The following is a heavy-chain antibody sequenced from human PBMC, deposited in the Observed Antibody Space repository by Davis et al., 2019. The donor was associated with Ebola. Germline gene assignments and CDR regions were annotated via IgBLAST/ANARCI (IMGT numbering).Heavy chain of an antibody. V-gene: IGHV4-59*08. Sequence: PSETLSLTCTVSGGSISPYYWNWIRQPPGKGLEWIGHIYYNGSTKYNPSLKSRLTISVDTSKNQFSLKLSSVTAADTAVYYCARRVEMTIGGIYNWLDPWGQGTQVTVSS. CDR3: ARRVEMTIGGIYNWLDP. CDR1: GGSISPYY. D-gene: IGHD4/OR15-4a*01. CDR2: IYYNGST. J-gene: IGHJ5*02.